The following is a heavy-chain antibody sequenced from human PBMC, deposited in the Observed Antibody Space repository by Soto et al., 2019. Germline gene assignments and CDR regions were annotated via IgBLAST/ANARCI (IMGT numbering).Heavy chain of an antibody. CDR1: GFTFRSYG. D-gene: IGHD3-9*01. Sequence: GGSLRLSCAASGFTFRSYGMHWVRQAPGKGLEWVAVISYDGSNKYYADSVKGRFTISRDNSKNTLYLQMNSQRAEDTAVYYCAKSYYDILTGLVYYYGMDVWGQGTTVTVSS. J-gene: IGHJ6*02. CDR3: AKSYYDILTGLVYYYGMDV. CDR2: ISYDGSNK. V-gene: IGHV3-30*18.